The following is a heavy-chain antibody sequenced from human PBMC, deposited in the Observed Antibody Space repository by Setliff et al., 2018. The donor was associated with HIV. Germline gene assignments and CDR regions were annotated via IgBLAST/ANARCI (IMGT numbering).Heavy chain of an antibody. CDR3: ALPYCSGGNCWSSASLPPAGWFDP. D-gene: IGHD2-15*01. CDR1: GASISSGT. V-gene: IGHV4-59*03. Sequence: SETLSLTCNVSGASISSGTWSWVRQPPGKGLQWIGFIHHSSITNYNPSLSSRVTISLDTSTSTAYMELSSLRSEDTAVYYCALPYCSGGNCWSSASLPPAGWFDPWGQGTLVTVSS. J-gene: IGHJ5*02. CDR2: IHHSSIT.